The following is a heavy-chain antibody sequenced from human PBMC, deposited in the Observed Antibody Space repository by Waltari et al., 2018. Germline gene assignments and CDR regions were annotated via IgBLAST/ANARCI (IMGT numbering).Heavy chain of an antibody. D-gene: IGHD3-16*01. J-gene: IGHJ6*03. CDR2: INHSASN. CDR1: GGSFSGYF. CDR3: ARGCMGRRTSGGRNYYYYYLDV. Sequence: QVQLQQWGAGLLKPSETLSLTCGVYGGSFSGYFWTWIRQPPGKGLEWIGEINHSASNNYNPSRKSRVTIAIDTAKNQFSLKLRSVTAADTAVYYCARGCMGRRTSGGRNYYYYYLDVWGKGTTVTVSS. V-gene: IGHV4-34*01.